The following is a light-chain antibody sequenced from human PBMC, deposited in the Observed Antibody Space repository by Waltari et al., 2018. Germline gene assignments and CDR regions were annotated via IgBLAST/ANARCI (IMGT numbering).Light chain of an antibody. CDR3: QTGGHGTWV. J-gene: IGLJ3*02. V-gene: IGLV4-69*01. Sequence: QLVLTQAPSAPASLGASVTLHRTLSSGPRSTVIAWLQEQPGKGPRYLMKVNSDGSHSKGDEIPDRFSGSSSGAERYLTISSLQSEDEADYYCQTGGHGTWVFGGGTKLTVL. CDR1: SGPRSTV. CDR2: VNSDGSH.